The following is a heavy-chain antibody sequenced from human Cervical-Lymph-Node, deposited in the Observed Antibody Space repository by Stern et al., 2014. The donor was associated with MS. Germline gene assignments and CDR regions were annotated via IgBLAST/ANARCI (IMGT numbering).Heavy chain of an antibody. CDR2: ISSSGSNI. CDR1: GFTFSDYY. V-gene: IGHV3-11*01. CDR3: ARDSPSWGWCFDY. D-gene: IGHD6-19*01. J-gene: IGHJ4*02. Sequence: EQLVESGGGLVKPGGSLRLSCAASGFTFSDYYMSWIRQAPGKGLEWGSYISSSGSNIYYADSVKGRFTISRDNAKNSLYLQMNSLRAEDTAVYYCARDSPSWGWCFDYWGQGTLVTVSS.